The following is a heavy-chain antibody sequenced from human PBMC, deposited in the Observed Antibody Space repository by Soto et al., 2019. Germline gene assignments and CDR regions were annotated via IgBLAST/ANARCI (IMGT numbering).Heavy chain of an antibody. CDR2: INSDGSST. Sequence: GGSLRLSCAASGFTFSSYWMHWVRQAPGKGLVWVSRINSDGSSTSYADSVKGRFTISRDNAKNTLYLQMNSLRAEDTAVYYCARVAAARPYYFDYSGQGTLVTVSS. D-gene: IGHD6-6*01. J-gene: IGHJ4*02. V-gene: IGHV3-74*01. CDR3: ARVAAARPYYFDY. CDR1: GFTFSSYW.